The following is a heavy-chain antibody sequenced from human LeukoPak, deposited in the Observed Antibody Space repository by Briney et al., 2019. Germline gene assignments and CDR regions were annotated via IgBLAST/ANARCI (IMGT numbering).Heavy chain of an antibody. Sequence: GGTLRLSCAASGFTFSSYGMSWVRQAPGKGLEWVSAISGSGGSTYYADSVKGRFTISRDNSKNTLYLQMNSLRAEDTAVYYCAKSKGYSGYDFTNWGQGTLVTVSS. CDR1: GFTFSSYG. D-gene: IGHD5-12*01. CDR2: ISGSGGST. V-gene: IGHV3-23*01. CDR3: AKSKGYSGYDFTN. J-gene: IGHJ4*02.